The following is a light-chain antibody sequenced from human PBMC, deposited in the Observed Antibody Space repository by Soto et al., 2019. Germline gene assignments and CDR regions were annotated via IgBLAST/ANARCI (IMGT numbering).Light chain of an antibody. CDR2: DAS. CDR3: QQRGNWPPIT. Sequence: EILMTQSPCTLSLSPGERATLSCRASQSVSSYLAWYQQKPGQAPRLLIYDASNRATGIPARFSGSGSGTDFTLTISSLEPEDFAVYYCQQRGNWPPITFGQGTRLENK. J-gene: IGKJ5*01. CDR1: QSVSSY. V-gene: IGKV3-11*01.